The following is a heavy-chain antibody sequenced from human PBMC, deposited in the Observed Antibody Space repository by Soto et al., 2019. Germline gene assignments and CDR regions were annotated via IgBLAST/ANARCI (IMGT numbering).Heavy chain of an antibody. D-gene: IGHD3-3*01. CDR1: GFTFDDDA. V-gene: IGHV3-9*01. Sequence: PGGSLRLSCAASGFTFDDDAMHWVRQAPGKGLEWVSGISWNSGSIGYADSVKGRFTISRDNAKNSLYLQMNSLRAEDTALYYCAKGLVNFWSGYYTGEIFDYWGQGTLVTVSS. J-gene: IGHJ4*02. CDR3: AKGLVNFWSGYYTGEIFDY. CDR2: ISWNSGSI.